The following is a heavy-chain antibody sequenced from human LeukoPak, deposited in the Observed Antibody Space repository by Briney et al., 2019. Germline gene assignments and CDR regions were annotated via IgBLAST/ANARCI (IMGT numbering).Heavy chain of an antibody. J-gene: IGHJ4*02. CDR1: GGSVSSGSYY. CDR3: ARESIAVAGTLDY. D-gene: IGHD6-19*01. V-gene: IGHV4-61*01. Sequence: SETLSLTCTVSGGSVSSGSYYWSWLRQPPGKGLGWIGYIYYSGSTNYNPSLKSRVTISVDTSKNQISLKLSSVTAADTAVYYCARESIAVAGTLDYWGQGTLVTVSS. CDR2: IYYSGST.